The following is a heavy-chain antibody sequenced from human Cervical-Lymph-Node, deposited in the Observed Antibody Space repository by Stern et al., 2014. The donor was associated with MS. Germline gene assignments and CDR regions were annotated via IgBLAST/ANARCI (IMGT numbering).Heavy chain of an antibody. CDR2: INSDERST. CDR3: ARGVMVAATYAFDI. D-gene: IGHD2-15*01. Sequence: EVQLVQSGGCLVQPGGSLRLSCAASGFTFSTYWMHWVRQAPGKGLVWVSRINSDERSTTYADSVKGRFSISRDNAKNTLYLQMNSLRAEDTAVYYCARGVMVAATYAFDIWGQGTMVTISS. V-gene: IGHV3-74*02. J-gene: IGHJ3*02. CDR1: GFTFSTYW.